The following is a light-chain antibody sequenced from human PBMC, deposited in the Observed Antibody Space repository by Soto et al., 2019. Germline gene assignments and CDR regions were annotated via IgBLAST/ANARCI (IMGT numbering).Light chain of an antibody. CDR3: HQYNNYPVT. CDR1: QSISLS. CDR2: KAS. Sequence: DIQMTQSPSTLSASVGDRVTITCRASQSISLSLAWYQQKPGKAPNLLIYKASNLESGVPSRFSGSGSGTEFTLTISSLQPDDFATYYCHQYNNYPVTFGGGTKVEIK. V-gene: IGKV1-5*03. J-gene: IGKJ4*01.